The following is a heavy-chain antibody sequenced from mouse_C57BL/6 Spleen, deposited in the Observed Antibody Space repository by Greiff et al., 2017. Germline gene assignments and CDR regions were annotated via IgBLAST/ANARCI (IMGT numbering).Heavy chain of an antibody. J-gene: IGHJ1*03. CDR3: TRYDYAWYFDV. V-gene: IGHV6-6*01. Sequence: EVKLEESGGGLVQPGGSLKLSCAASGFTFSDAGMDWVSQSPEKGLEWVAEIRNKANNHAKYYDEYVKGRFTISRVEPKRSVYLQMNSLRAEDTGIYYCTRYDYAWYFDVWGTGTTVTVSS. D-gene: IGHD2-4*01. CDR2: IRNKANNHAK. CDR1: GFTFSDAG.